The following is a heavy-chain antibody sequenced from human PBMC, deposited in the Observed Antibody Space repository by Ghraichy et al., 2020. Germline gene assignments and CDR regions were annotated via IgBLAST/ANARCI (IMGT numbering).Heavy chain of an antibody. V-gene: IGHV1-2*02. CDR3: ARDWGVVPAANWFDP. Sequence: ASVKVSCKASGYTFTGYYMHWVRQAPGQGLEWMGWINPNSGGTNYAQKFQGRVTMTRDTSISTAYMELSRLRSDDTAVYYCARDWGVVPAANWFDPWGQGTLVTVSS. J-gene: IGHJ5*02. CDR1: GYTFTGYY. D-gene: IGHD2-2*01. CDR2: INPNSGGT.